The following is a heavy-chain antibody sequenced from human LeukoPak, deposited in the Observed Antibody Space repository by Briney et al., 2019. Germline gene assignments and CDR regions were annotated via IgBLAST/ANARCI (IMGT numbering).Heavy chain of an antibody. V-gene: IGHV3-30*02. Sequence: PGGSLRLSCAASGFTFSSYGMHWVRQAPGKGLQWVAFIRFDGSDKYYADSVKGRFTISRDNSKSTLYLQMNSLRAEDTAVYYCAKLLYSSSWAFDYWGQGTLVTASS. J-gene: IGHJ4*02. CDR2: IRFDGSDK. CDR3: AKLLYSSSWAFDY. CDR1: GFTFSSYG. D-gene: IGHD6-13*01.